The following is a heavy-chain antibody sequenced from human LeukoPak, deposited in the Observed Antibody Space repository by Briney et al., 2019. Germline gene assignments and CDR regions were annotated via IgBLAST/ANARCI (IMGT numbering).Heavy chain of an antibody. CDR2: IDPSNGRT. V-gene: IGHV1-46*03. CDR1: GYTFTNYY. Sequence: ASVKVSCKASGYTFTNYYMHWVRQAPGQGLEWMGIIDPSNGRTSYAQKFQGRVTATSDTSTNTVFMDLSSLRSDDTAVYYCARVGGGYSSSSGRDYWGQGTLVTVSS. D-gene: IGHD6-6*01. J-gene: IGHJ4*02. CDR3: ARVGGGYSSSSGRDY.